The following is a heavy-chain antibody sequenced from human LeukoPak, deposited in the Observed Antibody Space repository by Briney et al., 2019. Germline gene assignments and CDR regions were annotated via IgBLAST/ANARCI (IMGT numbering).Heavy chain of an antibody. J-gene: IGHJ4*02. CDR3: ARKAGYYYGSGDD. Sequence: GGSLRLSCAASGITYSSYAMHWVRQAPGKGLEWVAVISYDGSNKYYADSVKGRFTISRDNSKNTLYLQMNSLRAEDTAVYYCARKAGYYYGSGDDWGQGTLVTVSS. V-gene: IGHV3-30*04. CDR2: ISYDGSNK. D-gene: IGHD3-10*01. CDR1: GITYSSYA.